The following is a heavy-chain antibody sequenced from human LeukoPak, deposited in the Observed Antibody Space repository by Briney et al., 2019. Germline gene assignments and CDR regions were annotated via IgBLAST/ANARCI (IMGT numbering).Heavy chain of an antibody. J-gene: IGHJ4*02. CDR2: IYYSGST. V-gene: IGHV4-59*01. CDR1: GGSISSYY. D-gene: IGHD2-8*02. CDR3: ARGAGYGGICYYFDY. Sequence: SETLSLTCTVSGGSISSYYWSWIRQPPGKGLEWIGYIYYSGSTNYNPSLKSRVTISVDTSKNQFSLKLSSLTAADTAVYYCARGAGYGGICYYFDYWGQGTLVTVSS.